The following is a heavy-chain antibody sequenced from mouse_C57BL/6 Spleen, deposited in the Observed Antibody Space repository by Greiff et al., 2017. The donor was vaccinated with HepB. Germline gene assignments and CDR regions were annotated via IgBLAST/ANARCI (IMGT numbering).Heavy chain of an antibody. CDR2: IDPEDGDT. D-gene: IGHD1-1*01. J-gene: IGHJ2*01. V-gene: IGHV14-1*01. CDR1: GFNIKDYY. CDR3: TTPNYYGSSYFDY. Sequence: EVQLQQSGAELVRPGASVKLSCTASGFNIKDYYMHWVKQRPEQGLEWIGRIDPEDGDTEYAPKFQGKATMTADTSSNTAYLQLSSLTSKDTAVYYCTTPNYYGSSYFDYWGQGTTLTVSS.